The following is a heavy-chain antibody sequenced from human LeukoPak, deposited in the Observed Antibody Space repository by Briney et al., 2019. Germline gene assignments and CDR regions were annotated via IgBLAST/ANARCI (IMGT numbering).Heavy chain of an antibody. D-gene: IGHD1-7*01. Sequence: PGGSLRLSCAASGFTFDDYGMSWVRQTPGKGQEWVSGINWNGGSTGYADSVKGRSTISRDNAKNSLYLQMNGLRAEDTALYYCARASELRFDYWGQGTLVSVSS. V-gene: IGHV3-20*04. CDR2: INWNGGST. CDR3: ARASELRFDY. J-gene: IGHJ4*02. CDR1: GFTFDDYG.